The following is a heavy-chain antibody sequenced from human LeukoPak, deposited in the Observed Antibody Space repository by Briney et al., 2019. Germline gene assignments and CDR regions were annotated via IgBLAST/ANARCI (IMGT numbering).Heavy chain of an antibody. Sequence: SETLSLTCTVSGGSISSYYWSWIRQPPGKGLEWIGYIYYSGSTNYNPSLKSRVTISVDTSKNQFSLKLSSATAADTAVYYCARLQPYYYDSSGYYGIWGQGTMVTVSS. V-gene: IGHV4-59*08. CDR1: GGSISSYY. J-gene: IGHJ3*02. D-gene: IGHD3-22*01. CDR2: IYYSGST. CDR3: ARLQPYYYDSSGYYGI.